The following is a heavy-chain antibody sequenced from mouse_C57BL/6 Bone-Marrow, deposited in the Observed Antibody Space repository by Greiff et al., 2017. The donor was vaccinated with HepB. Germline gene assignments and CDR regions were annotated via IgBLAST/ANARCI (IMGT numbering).Heavy chain of an antibody. CDR2: ISYDGSN. V-gene: IGHV3-6*01. D-gene: IGHD2-3*01. J-gene: IGHJ2*01. Sequence: EVQLQESGPGLVKPSQSLSLTCSVTGYSITSGYYWNWIRQFPGNKLEWMGYISYDGSNNYNPSLKNRISITRDTSKNQFFLKLNSVTTEDTATYYCAREHDGYDYWGQGTTLTVSS. CDR3: AREHDGYDY. CDR1: GYSITSGYY.